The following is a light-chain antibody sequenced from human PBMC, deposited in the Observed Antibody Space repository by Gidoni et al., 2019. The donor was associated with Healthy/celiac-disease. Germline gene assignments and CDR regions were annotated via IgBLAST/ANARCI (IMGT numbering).Light chain of an antibody. CDR1: QSISSY. V-gene: IGKV1-39*01. CDR3: QQSYSTPGT. J-gene: IGKJ4*01. Sequence: IQMTQSPSSLSASVVDRVTITCRASQSISSYLNWYQQKPGKAPKPLIYAASSLQSGVPSRFSGSGSGTDFTLTISSLQPEDFATYYCQQSYSTPGTFGGGTKVEIK. CDR2: AAS.